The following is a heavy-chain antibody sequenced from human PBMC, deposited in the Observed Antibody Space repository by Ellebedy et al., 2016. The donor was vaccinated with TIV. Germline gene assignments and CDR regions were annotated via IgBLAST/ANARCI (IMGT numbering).Heavy chain of an antibody. V-gene: IGHV3-23*01. CDR3: AKGTSSGFNYDRVGFEY. D-gene: IGHD3-22*01. CDR1: GFTFGSFA. J-gene: IGHJ4*02. CDR2: ISGGGDRT. Sequence: GESLKISCAASGFTFGSFAMHWVRQAPGKGLEWLSVISGGGDRTYEADSGKGRFTITRDNSKNTLYLQMDRLRAEDTAVYYCAKGTSSGFNYDRVGFEYWGQGALVTVSS.